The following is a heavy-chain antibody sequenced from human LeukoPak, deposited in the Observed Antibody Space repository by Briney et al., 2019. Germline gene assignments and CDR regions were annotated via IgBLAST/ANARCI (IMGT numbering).Heavy chain of an antibody. Sequence: ASVEVSCKASGYTFTSYYMHWVRQAPGQGLEWMGIINPSGGSTSYAQKFQGRVTMTRDTSTSTVYMELSSLRSEDTAVYYCARSLSDSSGYLYFQHWGQGTLVTVSS. J-gene: IGHJ1*01. V-gene: IGHV1-46*01. CDR3: ARSLSDSSGYLYFQH. CDR2: INPSGGST. D-gene: IGHD3-22*01. CDR1: GYTFTSYY.